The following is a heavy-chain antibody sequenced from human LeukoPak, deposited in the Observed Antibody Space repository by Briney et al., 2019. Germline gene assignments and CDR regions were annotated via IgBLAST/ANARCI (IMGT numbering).Heavy chain of an antibody. J-gene: IGHJ4*02. CDR1: GFTFSSYW. Sequence: GGSLRLSCAASGFTFSSYWMSWVRQAPGKGLXXXXXXXXXGSEKYYVDSVKGRFTISRDNAKNSLYLQMNSLRAEDTAVYYCARESVATITDQSFLFDYWGQGTLVTVSS. D-gene: IGHD5-12*01. CDR2: XXXXGSEK. CDR3: ARESVATITDQSFLFDY. V-gene: IGHV3-7*01.